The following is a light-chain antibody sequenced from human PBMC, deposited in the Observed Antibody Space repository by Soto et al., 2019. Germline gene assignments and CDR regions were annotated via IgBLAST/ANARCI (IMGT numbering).Light chain of an antibody. V-gene: IGKV3-15*01. CDR2: GTS. J-gene: IGKJ3*01. CDR3: QQYHNWPVT. Sequence: EIVLTQSPTTLSVAPGAGATLSCRASQSVSTNLPWYQQKSGQAPRLLIYGTSTRATGIPARFSGSGYGTEFSITISSLQSEDFVVYYCQQYHNWPVTFGPGTKVDFK. CDR1: QSVSTN.